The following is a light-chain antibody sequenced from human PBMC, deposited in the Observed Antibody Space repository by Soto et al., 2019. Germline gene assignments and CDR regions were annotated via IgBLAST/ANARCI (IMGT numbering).Light chain of an antibody. CDR2: LGS. V-gene: IGKV2-28*01. CDR1: QSLLHSNGYNY. CDR3: MQALQTAWT. Sequence: DIVMTQSPLSLPVTPGEPASISCRSSQSLLHSNGYNYLDWYLQKPGQSPQLLIYLGSNRASGVPDRFSGSGSGTDFTLKISRVEAEDVGVYYCMQALQTAWTFGQGNRVDIK. J-gene: IGKJ1*01.